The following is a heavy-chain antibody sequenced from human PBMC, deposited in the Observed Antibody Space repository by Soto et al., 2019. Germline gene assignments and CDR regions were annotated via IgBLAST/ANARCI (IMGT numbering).Heavy chain of an antibody. V-gene: IGHV3-23*01. CDR2: ISGSGGST. Sequence: GGSLRLSCAASGFTFSSYAMSWVRQAPGKGLEWVSAISGSGGSTYYADSVKGRFTISRDNSKNTLYLQMNSLRAEDTAVYYCAKVHSSEIRYFDWPLDYWGQGTLVTVSS. CDR1: GFTFSSYA. D-gene: IGHD3-9*01. CDR3: AKVHSSEIRYFDWPLDY. J-gene: IGHJ4*02.